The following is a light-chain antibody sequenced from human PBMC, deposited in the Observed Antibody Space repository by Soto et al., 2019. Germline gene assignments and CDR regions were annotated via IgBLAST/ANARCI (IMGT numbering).Light chain of an antibody. CDR3: ATWDHSLNGVV. J-gene: IGLJ2*01. Sequence: QSVLTQPPSVSAAPGQKVTVSCTGSNSNIGNNDVSWYQQFPGTPPKLLIYESDKRPSGIPDRFTASKSGTSATLDISGLETGDEAEYYCATWDHSLNGVVFGGGTKLTVL. CDR2: ESD. CDR1: NSNIGNND. V-gene: IGLV1-51*01.